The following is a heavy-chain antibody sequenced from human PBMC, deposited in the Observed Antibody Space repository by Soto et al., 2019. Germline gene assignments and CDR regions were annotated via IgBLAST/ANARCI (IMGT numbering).Heavy chain of an antibody. J-gene: IGHJ4*02. V-gene: IGHV4-4*02. CDR3: AKGGLTWGDY. Sequence: QVQLQESGPGLVKPSGTLSLTCTVSGGSISSFNWWSWVRQPPGKGLAWIGEISHSGSTSYNPSLKTRVAISLDRSKNQFSLNLNSGTAADTAVYYGAKGGLTWGDYWGQGTLVTVSS. CDR2: ISHSGST. CDR1: GGSISSFNW. D-gene: IGHD3-16*01.